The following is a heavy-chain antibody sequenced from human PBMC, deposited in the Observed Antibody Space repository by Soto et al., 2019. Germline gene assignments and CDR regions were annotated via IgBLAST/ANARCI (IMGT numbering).Heavy chain of an antibody. V-gene: IGHV1-69*01. CDR3: ARGEAVAGSDYYYYYGMDV. D-gene: IGHD6-19*01. CDR2: IIPIFGTA. J-gene: IGHJ6*02. CDR1: GGTFSSYA. Sequence: QVQLVQSGAEVKKPGSSVKVSCKASGGTFSSYAISWVRQAPGQGLEWMGGIIPIFGTANYAQKFQGRVTITADESTRTAYMELSSLRSEDTAVYYCARGEAVAGSDYYYYYGMDVWGQGTTVTVSS.